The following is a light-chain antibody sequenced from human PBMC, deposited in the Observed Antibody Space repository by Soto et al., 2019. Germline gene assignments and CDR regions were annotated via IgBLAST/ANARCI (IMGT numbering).Light chain of an antibody. CDR2: SDD. CDR1: SSNIGSNA. CDR3: AAWGDSLNTWV. V-gene: IGLV1-44*01. Sequence: QLVLTQPPSASRTPGQRVTISCSGSSSNIGSNAVSWYQHFPGTAPKVLIYSDDQRPSGVPDRFSGSKSGTSASLAISGLRAEDEADYFCAAWGDSLNTWVFGGGTKVTVL. J-gene: IGLJ3*02.